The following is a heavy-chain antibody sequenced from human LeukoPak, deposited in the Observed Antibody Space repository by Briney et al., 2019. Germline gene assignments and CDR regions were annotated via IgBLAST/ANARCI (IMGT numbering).Heavy chain of an antibody. CDR3: AREIGFKGWFHP. V-gene: IGHV4-59*01. J-gene: IGHJ5*02. CDR1: GGSMSSYY. D-gene: IGHD2-15*01. CDR2: IYSTGTT. Sequence: PSETLSLTCSVSGGSMSSYYWTWIRQPPGKGLEWIGFIYSTGTTNYNPSLKSRVTMSVDTSKKQFALKMTSVTAADTAVYYCAREIGFKGWFHPWGQGTLVTVSS.